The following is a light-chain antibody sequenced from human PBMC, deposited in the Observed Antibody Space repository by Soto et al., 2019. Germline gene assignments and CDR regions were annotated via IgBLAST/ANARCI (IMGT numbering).Light chain of an antibody. CDR1: QSVSGY. V-gene: IGKV3-11*01. CDR3: QQRYNWPIT. CDR2: ADS. Sequence: EIALTQSPATLSLSPGETATLSCRASQSVSGYIGWYQQKPGQAPRLLIYADSNRATGIPARFSGSGSGTDFTLTISSLEPEDFSVYYCQQRYNWPITFGQGTRLEIK. J-gene: IGKJ5*01.